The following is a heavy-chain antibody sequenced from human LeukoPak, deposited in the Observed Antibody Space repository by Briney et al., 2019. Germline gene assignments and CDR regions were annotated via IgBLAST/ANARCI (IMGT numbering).Heavy chain of an antibody. CDR3: ARDLDSSGHGDYFDY. Sequence: ASVKVSCKASGGTFSSYAISWVRQAPGQGLEWMGIINPSGGTTGYAQKFQGRLTMTRDTSTSTVYMELSSLRSEDTAVYYCARDLDSSGHGDYFDYWGQGTLVTVSS. CDR2: INPSGGTT. CDR1: GGTFSSYA. J-gene: IGHJ4*02. D-gene: IGHD6-19*01. V-gene: IGHV1-46*01.